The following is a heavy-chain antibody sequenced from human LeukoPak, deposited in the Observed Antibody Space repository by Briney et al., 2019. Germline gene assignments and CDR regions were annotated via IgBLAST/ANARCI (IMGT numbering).Heavy chain of an antibody. CDR3: ARDPPFIIGTTFFDY. V-gene: IGHV3-21*01. CDR1: GSTFSSYS. Sequence: PGGSLRLSCAASGSTFSSYSMNWVRQAPGKGLEWVSSISTSSTYIYYADSVKGRFTISRDNAKNSLYLQMNSLRAEDTAVYYCARDPPFIIGTTFFDYWGQGTLVTVSS. J-gene: IGHJ4*02. CDR2: ISTSSTYI. D-gene: IGHD1-20*01.